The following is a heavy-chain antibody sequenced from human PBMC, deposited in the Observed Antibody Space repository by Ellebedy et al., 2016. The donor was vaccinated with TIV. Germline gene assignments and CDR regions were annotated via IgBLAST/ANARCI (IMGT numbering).Heavy chain of an antibody. CDR3: ARHPGLKYFDWSLAY. J-gene: IGHJ4*01. D-gene: IGHD3-9*01. Sequence: MPSETLSLTCTVSGDSISPYYWSWIRQSPGKGLEWIGFIYHNGNTNYNPSLKSRVTISVATAMNQFSLRLSSVTAADTAVYYCARHPGLKYFDWSLAYWGHGTLVTVSS. CDR1: GDSISPYY. CDR2: IYHNGNT. V-gene: IGHV4-59*08.